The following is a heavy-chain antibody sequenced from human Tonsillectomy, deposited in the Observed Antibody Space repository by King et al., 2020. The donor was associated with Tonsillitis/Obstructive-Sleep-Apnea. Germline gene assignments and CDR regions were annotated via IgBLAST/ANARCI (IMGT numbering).Heavy chain of an antibody. Sequence: VQLVQSGAELKKPGASVKVSCKASGYTFFSYGISWVRQAPGQGLDVMGWTIGYKGNTNYVQKLQGRGTLTTETSTSTAYMELRSLRSDDTAVYYCARIGEWLLFLYMDVWGKGTTVTVSS. CDR1: GYTFFSYG. V-gene: IGHV1-18*01. J-gene: IGHJ6*03. CDR2: TIGYKGNT. CDR3: ARIGEWLLFLYMDV. D-gene: IGHD3-3*01.